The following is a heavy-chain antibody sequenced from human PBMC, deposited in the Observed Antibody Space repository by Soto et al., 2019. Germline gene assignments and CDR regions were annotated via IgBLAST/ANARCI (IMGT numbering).Heavy chain of an antibody. CDR3: VRGGGGGLFDP. CDR2: ISPGSRYP. CDR1: GFTFSDYY. D-gene: IGHD2-15*01. J-gene: IGHJ5*02. Sequence: GGSLRLSCAASGFTFSDYYMSWIRQAPGKGLEWLSYISPGSRYPAYADSVKGRFTISRDNAKRSLYLQMMSLTAEDTAIYYCVRGGGGGLFDPWGQGTMVTVPS. V-gene: IGHV3-11*06.